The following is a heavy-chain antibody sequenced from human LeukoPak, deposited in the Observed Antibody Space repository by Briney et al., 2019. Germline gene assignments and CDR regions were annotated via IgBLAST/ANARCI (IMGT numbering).Heavy chain of an antibody. D-gene: IGHD3-10*01. V-gene: IGHV3-23*01. CDR1: GFTFSSYA. J-gene: IGHJ4*02. CDR3: AKVEYYGSGSPYYFDY. Sequence: QPGGSLRLSCAASGFTFSSYAMSWVRQAPGKGLEWVSAISGSGGSTYYADSVKGRFTISRDNSKNTLYLQMNSLRAEDTAVYYCAKVEYYGSGSPYYFDYWGQGTLVTVSS. CDR2: ISGSGGST.